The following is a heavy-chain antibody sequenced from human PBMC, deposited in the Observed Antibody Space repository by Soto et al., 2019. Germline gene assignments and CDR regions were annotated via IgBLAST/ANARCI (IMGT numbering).Heavy chain of an antibody. J-gene: IGHJ4*02. Sequence: QVQLVQSGAEVKRPGASVKISCKASGYTFTSDDFNWVRQATGQGREWMGWMNPNNGNTAYAQKFQGRVTMTRDTSISTAYMELSILTSEDTAVYYCAKGPRYWGFDYWGQGTLVTVSS. D-gene: IGHD7-27*01. CDR1: GYTFTSDD. CDR2: MNPNNGNT. V-gene: IGHV1-8*01. CDR3: AKGPRYWGFDY.